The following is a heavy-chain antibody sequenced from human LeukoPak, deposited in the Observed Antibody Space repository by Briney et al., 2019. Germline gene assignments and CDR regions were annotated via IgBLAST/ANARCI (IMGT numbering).Heavy chain of an antibody. V-gene: IGHV1-8*03. CDR2: MNPNSGNT. D-gene: IGHD2-2*02. CDR3: AREGRYCSSTSCYTPTGSFDY. Sequence: GASVKVSCKASGYTFTSYDINWVRQATGQGLEWMGWMNPNSGNTGYAQKFQGRVTITRNTSISTAYMELSSLRSEDTAVYYCAREGRYCSSTSCYTPTGSFDYWGQGTLVTVSS. J-gene: IGHJ4*02. CDR1: GYTFTSYD.